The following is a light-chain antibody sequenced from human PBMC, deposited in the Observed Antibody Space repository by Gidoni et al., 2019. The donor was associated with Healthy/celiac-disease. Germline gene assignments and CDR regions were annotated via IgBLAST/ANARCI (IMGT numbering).Light chain of an antibody. J-gene: IGLJ2*01. Sequence: SYVLTQPPSVYVAPGKTARITCGGTNIGSKSVHWYQQKPGQAPVLVIYYDSDRPSGIPERFSGSNSGNTATLTISRVEAGDEADYYCQVWDSSSGMVFGGGTKLTVL. V-gene: IGLV3-21*04. CDR1: NIGSKS. CDR2: YDS. CDR3: QVWDSSSGMV.